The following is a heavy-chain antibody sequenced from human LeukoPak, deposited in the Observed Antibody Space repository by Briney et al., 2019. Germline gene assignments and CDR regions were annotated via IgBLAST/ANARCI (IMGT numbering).Heavy chain of an antibody. CDR3: ARSPYYDYFDY. J-gene: IGHJ4*02. Sequence: SETLSLTCTVSGGSISSYYWSWIRQPPGKGLEWIGYIYYSGSTNYNPSLKSRVTISVDTSKNQFSLKLSSVTAADTAAYYCARSPYYDYFDYWGQGTLVTVSS. D-gene: IGHD3-10*01. CDR1: GGSISSYY. CDR2: IYYSGST. V-gene: IGHV4-59*01.